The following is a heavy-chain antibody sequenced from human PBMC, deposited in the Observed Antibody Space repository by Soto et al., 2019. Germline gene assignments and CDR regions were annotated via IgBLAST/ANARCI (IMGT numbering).Heavy chain of an antibody. CDR1: GYTFTDYY. CDR3: ATVPAAALKEDY. Sequence: QEQLVQSGAEVKKPGASVVVSCKASGYTFTDYYFHWVRQAPGHGLEWMGWINPNGGDTNYAQKFQGRVTMTRDTSISTAYVELSSLRSDDTAVYYCATVPAAALKEDYWGQGTLVTVSS. CDR2: INPNGGDT. D-gene: IGHD6-13*01. V-gene: IGHV1-2*02. J-gene: IGHJ4*02.